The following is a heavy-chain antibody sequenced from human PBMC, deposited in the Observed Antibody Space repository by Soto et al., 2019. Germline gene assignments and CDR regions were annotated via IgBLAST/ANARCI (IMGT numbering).Heavy chain of an antibody. CDR3: ARDPGSSWYPIDY. CDR2: ISGSGGST. Sequence: GGSLRLSCAASGFTFSSYAMRWVRQAPGKGLEWVSAISGSGGSTYYADSVKGRFTISRDNSKNTLYLQMNSLRAEDTAVYYCARDPGSSWYPIDYWGQGTLVTVSS. J-gene: IGHJ4*02. V-gene: IGHV3-23*01. CDR1: GFTFSSYA. D-gene: IGHD6-13*01.